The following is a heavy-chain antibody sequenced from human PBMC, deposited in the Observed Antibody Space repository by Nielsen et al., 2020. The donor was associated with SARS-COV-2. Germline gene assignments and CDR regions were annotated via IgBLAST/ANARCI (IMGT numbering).Heavy chain of an antibody. CDR1: GGSISSGGYY. Sequence: SETLFLTCTVSGGSISSGGYYWSWIRQHPGKGLEWIGYIYYSGSTYYNPSLESRVTISVDTSKNQFSLKLSSVTAADTAVYYCAREGSYAGRAFDIWGQGTMVTVSS. V-gene: IGHV4-31*03. CDR3: AREGSYAGRAFDI. J-gene: IGHJ3*02. CDR2: IYYSGST. D-gene: IGHD1-26*01.